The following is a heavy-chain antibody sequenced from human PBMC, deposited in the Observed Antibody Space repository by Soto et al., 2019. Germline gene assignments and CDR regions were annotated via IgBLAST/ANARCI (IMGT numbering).Heavy chain of an antibody. CDR2: ISWNSGSI. CDR3: AKDNDPEYSSGWIDY. Sequence: PGGSLRLSCAASGFTFDDYAMHWVRQAPGKGLEWVSGISWNSGSIGYADSVKGRFTISRDNAKNSLYLQMNSLRAEDTALYYCAKDNDPEYSSGWIDYWGQGTLVTVSS. CDR1: GFTFDDYA. D-gene: IGHD6-19*01. J-gene: IGHJ4*02. V-gene: IGHV3-9*01.